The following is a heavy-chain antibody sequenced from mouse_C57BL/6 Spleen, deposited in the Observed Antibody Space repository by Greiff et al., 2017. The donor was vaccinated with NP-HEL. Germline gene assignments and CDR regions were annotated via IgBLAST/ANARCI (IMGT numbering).Heavy chain of an antibody. J-gene: IGHJ2*01. CDR3: AREGGSTGTWDY. CDR1: GYTFTSYW. V-gene: IGHV1-52*01. D-gene: IGHD4-1*02. CDR2: IDPSDSET. Sequence: QVQLQQPGAELVRPGSSVKLSCKASGYTFTSYWMHWVKQRPIQGLEWIGNIDPSDSETHYNQKFKDKATLTVDKSSSTAYMQLSSLTSEDSAVYYCAREGGSTGTWDYWGQGTTLTVSS.